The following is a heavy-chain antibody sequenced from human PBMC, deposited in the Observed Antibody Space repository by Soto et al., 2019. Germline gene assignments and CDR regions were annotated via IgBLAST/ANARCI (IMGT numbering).Heavy chain of an antibody. V-gene: IGHV3-30*03. CDR1: GFSFSSHA. D-gene: IGHD1-26*01. J-gene: IGHJ4*02. Sequence: GGSLSLSCAAAGFSFSSHAMHWARQPPGKGLAWVGDVSYDRNFKRYADAVKGRFSISRDNSKNTLDLQMNSLRVEDTAVYYCVGEVGIRSFDFWGQGTLVTVS. CDR3: VGEVGIRSFDF. CDR2: VSYDRNFK.